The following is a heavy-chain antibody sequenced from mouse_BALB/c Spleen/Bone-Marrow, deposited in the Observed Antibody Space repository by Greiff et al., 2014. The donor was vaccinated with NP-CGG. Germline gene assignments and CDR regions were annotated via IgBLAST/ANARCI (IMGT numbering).Heavy chain of an antibody. J-gene: IGHJ2*01. D-gene: IGHD2-4*01. V-gene: IGHV5-9-3*01. CDR1: GFTFSSYA. Sequence: DVHLVESGGGLVKPGGSLKLSCAASGFTFSSYAMSWVRQTPEKRLEWVATISSGGSYTYYPDSVKGRFTISGDNAKNTLYLQMSSLRSEDTAMYYCARHGITRLLDYWGQGTTLTVSS. CDR3: ARHGITRLLDY. CDR2: ISSGGSYT.